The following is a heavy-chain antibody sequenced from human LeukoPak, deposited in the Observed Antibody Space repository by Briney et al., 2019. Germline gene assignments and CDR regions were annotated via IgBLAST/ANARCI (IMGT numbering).Heavy chain of an antibody. CDR3: AKDVPPRPVWEPTGWFDP. CDR1: GFTFSSYA. D-gene: IGHD1-26*01. CDR2: ISGSGGST. V-gene: IGHV3-23*01. J-gene: IGHJ5*02. Sequence: PGGSLRLSCAASGFTFSSYAMSWVRQAPGKGLEWVSAISGSGGSTYYADSVKGRFTISRDNSKNTLYLQMNSLRAEDTAVYYCAKDVPPRPVWEPTGWFDPWGQGTLVTVSS.